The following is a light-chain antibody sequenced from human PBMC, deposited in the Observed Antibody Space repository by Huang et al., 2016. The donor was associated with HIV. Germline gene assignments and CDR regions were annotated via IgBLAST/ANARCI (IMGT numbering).Light chain of an antibody. Sequence: DIQMTQSPSSLSAAAGDRVTITCRTSQSVGNSLNWYQQKPGKAPELLIYASSWQAWVSSRLSGSGSVTDFTLIISSLQPEDFATYYCQQSYISPWTFGQGTKVDLK. CDR2: AS. CDR1: QSVGNS. V-gene: IGKV1-39*01. CDR3: QQSYISPWT. J-gene: IGKJ1*01.